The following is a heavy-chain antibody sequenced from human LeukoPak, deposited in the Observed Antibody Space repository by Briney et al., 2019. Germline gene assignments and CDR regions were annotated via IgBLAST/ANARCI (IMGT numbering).Heavy chain of an antibody. CDR3: ARDPLYTNSPPSYFDY. J-gene: IGHJ4*02. Sequence: GGSLRLSCAASGFTFSSYAMNWVRQAPGKGLEWVAIISYDGTNKDYADSVKGRFTISRDNSRNTLYLQMDSLRVEDTAVYHCARDPLYTNSPPSYFDYWGQGTLVTVSS. CDR1: GFTFSSYA. V-gene: IGHV3-30-3*01. CDR2: ISYDGTNK. D-gene: IGHD2-2*02.